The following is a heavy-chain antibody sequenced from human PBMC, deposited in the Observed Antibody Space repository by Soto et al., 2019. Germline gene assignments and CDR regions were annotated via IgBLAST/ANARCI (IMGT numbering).Heavy chain of an antibody. V-gene: IGHV1-2*02. CDR2: INPNNGDT. CDR3: ATPSPLLGETGTTGVDH. J-gene: IGHJ4*02. CDR1: GYTFTGHY. D-gene: IGHD3-16*01. Sequence: QVQLVQSGAEVKKPGASMKVSCKASGYTFTGHYMHWVRQAPGQGLEWMGWINPNNGDTNYAQKFQGRVTMTRDTSISTAYMELRSLRSDDTAVYYCATPSPLLGETGTTGVDHWGQGTLVTVAS.